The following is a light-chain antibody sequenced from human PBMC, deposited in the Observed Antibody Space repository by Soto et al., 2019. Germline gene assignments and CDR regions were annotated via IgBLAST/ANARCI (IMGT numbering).Light chain of an antibody. CDR3: QHSGDFRWT. V-gene: IGKV3-20*01. J-gene: IGKJ1*01. Sequence: EIVLTQSPGTLALSPGDRATLSCRASQSVNKAYLVWYQVKPGQAPRRLIYGASSRATGIPDRFSGRGFGTVFTLTISMLAAEYFAVFYWQHSGDFRWTFGLGTKVEVK. CDR2: GAS. CDR1: QSVNKAY.